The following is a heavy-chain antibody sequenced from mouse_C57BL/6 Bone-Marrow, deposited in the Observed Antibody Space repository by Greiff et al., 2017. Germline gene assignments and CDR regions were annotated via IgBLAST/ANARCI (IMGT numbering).Heavy chain of an antibody. D-gene: IGHD2-10*01. V-gene: IGHV2-5*01. J-gene: IGHJ1*03. CDR1: GFSLPSYG. CDR3: AKTFYGNYWYFDV. CDR2: IWRGGST. Sequence: QVQLKESGPGLVQPSQSLSITCTVSGFSLPSYGVHWVRQSPGKGLEWLGVIWRGGSTDYNAAFMSRLSITKDNSKSQVFFKMNSLQADDTAIYYCAKTFYGNYWYFDVWGTGTTVTVSS.